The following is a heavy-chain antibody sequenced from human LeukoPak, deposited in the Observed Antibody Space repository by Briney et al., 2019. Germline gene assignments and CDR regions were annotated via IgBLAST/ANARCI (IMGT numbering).Heavy chain of an antibody. Sequence: PGGSLRLSCAAPVLPFSSYAMTWVRQTPGKGLEWVSAISGSGHNTYYADSVKGRFTISRDNSKNTVYLQMNSLRAEDTALYYCAKWREGTMVYFDYWGQGTLVTVS. D-gene: IGHD3-10*01. J-gene: IGHJ4*02. CDR1: VLPFSSYA. CDR2: ISGSGHNT. CDR3: AKWREGTMVYFDY. V-gene: IGHV3-23*01.